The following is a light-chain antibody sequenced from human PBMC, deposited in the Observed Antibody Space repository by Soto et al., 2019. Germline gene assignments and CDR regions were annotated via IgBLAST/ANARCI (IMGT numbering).Light chain of an antibody. J-gene: IGKJ1*01. CDR3: QQYGSSRET. CDR2: GAS. CDR1: QSVSSSY. V-gene: IGKV3-20*01. Sequence: EIVLTQSPGTLSLSPGERATLSCRASQSVSSSYLAWYQQKPGQAPRLLIYGASSRATGIPDRFSGSGSGTDCTLTISRLEPEDFAVYYCQQYGSSRETFGQGTKVEIK.